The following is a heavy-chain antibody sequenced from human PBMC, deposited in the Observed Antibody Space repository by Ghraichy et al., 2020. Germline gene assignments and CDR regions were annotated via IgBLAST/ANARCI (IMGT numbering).Heavy chain of an antibody. J-gene: IGHJ4*02. CDR1: GGTFGSYT. Sequence: SVKVSCKASGGTFGSYTIDWVRQAPGQGLEWMGGIIPMFGTVDYVQKFQGRVTITMDKTTGTAYMELSSLTSEDAAVYYCAHTPRTLGYCNGLSCPCYYWGQGTPLTVSS. D-gene: IGHD2-15*01. CDR3: AHTPRTLGYCNGLSCPCYY. CDR2: IIPMFGTV. V-gene: IGHV1-69*05.